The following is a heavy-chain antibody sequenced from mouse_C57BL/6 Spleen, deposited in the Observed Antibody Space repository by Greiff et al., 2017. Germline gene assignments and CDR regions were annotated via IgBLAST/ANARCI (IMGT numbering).Heavy chain of an antibody. Sequence: QVQLQQSGAELVRPGTSVKVSCKASGYAFTNYLIEWVKQRPGQGLEWIGVINPGSGGTNYNEKFKGKATLTADKSSSTAYMQLSSLTSEDAAVYFCARRGTTAYYFDGWGQGTTLTVSS. V-gene: IGHV1-54*01. CDR2: INPGSGGT. CDR3: ARRGTTAYYFDG. J-gene: IGHJ2*01. CDR1: GYAFTNYL. D-gene: IGHD1-2*01.